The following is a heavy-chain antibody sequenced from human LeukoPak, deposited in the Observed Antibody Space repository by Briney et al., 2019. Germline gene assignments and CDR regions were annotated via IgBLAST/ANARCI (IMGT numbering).Heavy chain of an antibody. CDR1: GYTFTNYA. V-gene: IGHV1-3*04. CDR2: INTGTGNT. Sequence: ASVKVSCRSSGYTFTNYALHWVRQAPGQSLEWIGWINTGTGNTKSSQNLQDRVTFTMDTSATTAYMELSSLRSEDTAVYYCTRLYSSGWRYVAFQIWGQGTMVTVSS. D-gene: IGHD6-19*01. CDR3: TRLYSSGWRYVAFQI. J-gene: IGHJ3*02.